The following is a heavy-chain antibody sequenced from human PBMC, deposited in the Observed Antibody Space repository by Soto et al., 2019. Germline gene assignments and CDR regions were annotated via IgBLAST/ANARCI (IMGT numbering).Heavy chain of an antibody. J-gene: IGHJ2*01. CDR2: IKQDGSEK. CDR3: ARDGCLQRYWYVGL. D-gene: IGHD1-1*01. CDR1: GFTFSSYW. V-gene: IGHV3-7*04. Sequence: EVQLVESGGGLVQPGGSLRLSCAASGFTFSSYWMIWVRQAPVKGLEWVANIKQDGSEKYYVDSVKGRFTISRDNAKNSRYLQMNSLRAEDSAVYYCARDGCLQRYWYVGLWGRGTLVTVSS.